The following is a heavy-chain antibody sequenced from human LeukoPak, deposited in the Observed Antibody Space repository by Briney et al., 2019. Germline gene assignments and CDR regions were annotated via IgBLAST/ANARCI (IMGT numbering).Heavy chain of an antibody. Sequence: PGGSLRLSCAASGFTVSSNYMSWVRQAPGKGLEWVSAISDNGGDAKYADSVKGRFTISRDNSKNTLYLQMNSLRVDDTAIYYCGKDWKLDYWGQGTLVTVSS. CDR1: GFTVSSNY. CDR2: ISDNGGDA. J-gene: IGHJ4*02. CDR3: GKDWKLDY. D-gene: IGHD1-1*01. V-gene: IGHV3-23*01.